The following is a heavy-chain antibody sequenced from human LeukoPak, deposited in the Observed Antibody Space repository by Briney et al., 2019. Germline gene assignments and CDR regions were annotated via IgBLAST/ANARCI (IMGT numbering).Heavy chain of an antibody. CDR1: GFTFSSYG. J-gene: IGHJ4*02. Sequence: GGSLRLSCAASGFTFSSYGMSWVRQAPGKGLEWVSAITGSGGGTYYADSVKGRFTISRDNSKNTLHLQMNSLRAEDTAVYYCAKVRADYDYGDSHPPIWGQGTLVTVS. V-gene: IGHV3-23*01. CDR2: ITGSGGGT. D-gene: IGHD4-17*01. CDR3: AKVRADYDYGDSHPPI.